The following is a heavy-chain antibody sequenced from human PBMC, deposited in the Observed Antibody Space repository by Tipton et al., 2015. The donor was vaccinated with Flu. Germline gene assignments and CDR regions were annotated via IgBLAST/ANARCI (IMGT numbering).Heavy chain of an antibody. CDR2: ISYNERFK. CDR3: AKDRSGPELRTTPIDL. D-gene: IGHD1-14*01. J-gene: IGHJ5*02. CDR1: GFAFNSNG. Sequence: SLRLSCEASGFAFNSNGMHWVRQAPGKGLEWVAVISYNERFKYYADSVRGRFTVSRDKSASKIYLEMNSLRVKDTAVYYCAKDRSGPELRTTPIDLWGQGVPVTVSS. V-gene: IGHV3-30*18.